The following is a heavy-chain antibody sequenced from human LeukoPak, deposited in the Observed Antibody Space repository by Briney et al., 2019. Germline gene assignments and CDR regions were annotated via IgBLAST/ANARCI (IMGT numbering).Heavy chain of an antibody. J-gene: IGHJ6*03. Sequence: SETLSLTCTVSGGSISSRSHSWGWIRQPPGKGLEWIGSLYYSGSTYYNPSLKSRVTISVDTSKNQFSLKLSSVTAADTAVYYCATPFFYLTYYMDVWGKGTTVTVSS. CDR2: LYYSGST. V-gene: IGHV4-39*07. CDR1: GGSISSRSHS. CDR3: ATPFFYLTYYMDV.